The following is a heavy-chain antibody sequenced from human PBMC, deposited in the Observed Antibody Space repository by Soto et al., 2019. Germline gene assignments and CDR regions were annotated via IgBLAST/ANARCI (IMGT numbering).Heavy chain of an antibody. CDR2: IVLGNGNT. J-gene: IGHJ4*02. Sequence: QMQLVQSGPEVKRPGTSLKVSCKASGFTFSSSAVQWVRQARGQRLEWIGWIVLGNGNTNYAQKFQERVTITRDMSTSAAYMEVRSLTFEDTGVYYCAPWIGNIGWYWLDSWGQGSLGTVSS. CDR3: APWIGNIGWYWLDS. D-gene: IGHD6-19*01. V-gene: IGHV1-58*01. CDR1: GFTFSSSA.